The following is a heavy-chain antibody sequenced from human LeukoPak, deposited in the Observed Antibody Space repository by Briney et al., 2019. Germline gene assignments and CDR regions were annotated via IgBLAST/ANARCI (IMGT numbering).Heavy chain of an antibody. Sequence: PGGSLRLSCAASGFTFSSYSMNWVRQAPGKGLEWVSYISSSSSTIYYADSVKGRFTISRDNAKNSLYLQMNSLRAEDTAVYYCARGRVGATPLILDYWGQGTLVTVSS. CDR1: GFTFSSYS. CDR3: ARGRVGATPLILDY. D-gene: IGHD1-26*01. CDR2: ISSSSSTI. J-gene: IGHJ4*02. V-gene: IGHV3-48*01.